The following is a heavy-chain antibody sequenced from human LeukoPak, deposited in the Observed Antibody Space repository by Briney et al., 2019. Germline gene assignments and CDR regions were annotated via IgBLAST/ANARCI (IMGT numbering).Heavy chain of an antibody. D-gene: IGHD1-26*01. V-gene: IGHV3-73*01. CDR2: IRSKTNHYAT. J-gene: IGHJ4*02. CDR1: GFTFSGSA. CDR3: ARRLSGSYFLDY. Sequence: GGSLRLSCAASGFTFSGSAMHWVRQASGKGLEWVGRIRSKTNHYATAYAASVKGRFNISRDDSKNTAYLQMNSLKIEDTAVYYCARRLSGSYFLDYWGQGTLVTVSS.